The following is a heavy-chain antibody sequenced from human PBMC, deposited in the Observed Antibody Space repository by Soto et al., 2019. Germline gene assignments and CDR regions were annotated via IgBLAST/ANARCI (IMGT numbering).Heavy chain of an antibody. CDR2: IYWDDDK. Sequence: QITLKESGPTLVKPTQTLTLTCTFSGFSLSTSGVGVGWIRQPPGKALEWLALIYWDDDKRYSPSLKSRPTITKDSSKNRSVPKMTNTDPVYKPKYYCAHRSIASRKYFDLWGRGTLVTVFS. CDR1: GFSLSTSGVG. D-gene: IGHD6-6*01. J-gene: IGHJ2*01. CDR3: AHRSIASRKYFDL. V-gene: IGHV2-5*02.